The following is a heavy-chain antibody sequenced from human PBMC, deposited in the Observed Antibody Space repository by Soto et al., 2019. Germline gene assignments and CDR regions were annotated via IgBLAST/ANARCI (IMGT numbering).Heavy chain of an antibody. V-gene: IGHV3-74*01. Sequence: EVQLVESGGGLVQPGGSLRLSCAASGFTFSSYWMHWVRQAPGKGLVCVSRVNSDGSGTTYADSVKGRFTISRDNAKNTLYLQMNSLRAEDTAVYYCARASSGWYFDYWARGTLVTVSS. J-gene: IGHJ4*02. CDR2: VNSDGSGT. D-gene: IGHD6-19*01. CDR3: ARASSGWYFDY. CDR1: GFTFSSYW.